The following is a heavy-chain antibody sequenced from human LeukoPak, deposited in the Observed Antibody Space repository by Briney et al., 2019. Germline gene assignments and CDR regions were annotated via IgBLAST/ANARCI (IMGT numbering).Heavy chain of an antibody. D-gene: IGHD3-22*01. Sequence: GRSLRLSCAASGFTFSSYAMSWVRQAPGKGLEWVSAISGSGGSTYYADSVKGRFTISRDNSKNTLYLQMNSLRAEDTAVYYCAKDFSSGYYLGWFDPWGQGTLVTVSS. V-gene: IGHV3-23*01. J-gene: IGHJ5*02. CDR2: ISGSGGST. CDR3: AKDFSSGYYLGWFDP. CDR1: GFTFSSYA.